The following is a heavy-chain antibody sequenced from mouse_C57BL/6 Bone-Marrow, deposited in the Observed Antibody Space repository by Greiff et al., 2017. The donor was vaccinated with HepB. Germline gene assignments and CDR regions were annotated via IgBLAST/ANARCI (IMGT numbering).Heavy chain of an antibody. Sequence: QVQLKQSGAELVRPGASVKLSCKASGYTFTDYYINWVKQRPGQGLEWIARIYPGSGNTYYNEKFKGKATLTAEKSSSTAYMQLSSLTSEDSAVYFCARGVYYYGSSRSFAYWGQGTLVTVSA. V-gene: IGHV1-76*01. CDR1: GYTFTDYY. D-gene: IGHD1-1*01. CDR3: ARGVYYYGSSRSFAY. CDR2: IYPGSGNT. J-gene: IGHJ3*01.